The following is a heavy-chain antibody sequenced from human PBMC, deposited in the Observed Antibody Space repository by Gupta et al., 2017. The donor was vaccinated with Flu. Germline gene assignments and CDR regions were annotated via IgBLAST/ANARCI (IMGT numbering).Heavy chain of an antibody. V-gene: IGHV3-21*01. D-gene: IGHD2-2*01. Sequence: EVQLVESGGGLVKPVGSLRLSCAASGFTFSSHSMNWVRQTPGKGLEWVSSIGSANPYINYADSVKGRSTISRDNAKSSLYLQMNSLRAEDTAVYYCARVTSKGIVPLDYWGQGTLVTVSS. CDR1: GFTFSSHS. CDR2: IGSANPYI. J-gene: IGHJ4*02. CDR3: ARVTSKGIVPLDY.